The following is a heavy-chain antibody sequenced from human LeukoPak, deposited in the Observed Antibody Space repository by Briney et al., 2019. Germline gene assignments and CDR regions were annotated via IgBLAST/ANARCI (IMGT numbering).Heavy chain of an antibody. Sequence: ASVKVSCKASGYTFTSYAMHWVRQASGQRLEWMGWINAGNGNTKYSQKFQGRVTITRDTSASTAYMELSSLRSEDTAVYYCARDAGSSWYEYYFDYWGQGTLVTVSS. CDR1: GYTFTSYA. CDR2: INAGNGNT. D-gene: IGHD6-13*01. CDR3: ARDAGSSWYEYYFDY. J-gene: IGHJ4*02. V-gene: IGHV1-3*01.